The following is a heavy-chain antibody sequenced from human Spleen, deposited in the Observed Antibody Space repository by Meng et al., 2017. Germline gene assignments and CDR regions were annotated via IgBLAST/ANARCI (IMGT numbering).Heavy chain of an antibody. CDR3: AKEIRPNDY. CDR2: ISGSGTYT. Sequence: GESLKISCAASGFTFNSYAMNWVRQAPGKGLEWVSVISGSGTYTFYADSVKGRFTISRDNSKSTLHLQMNSLRAEDTAVYYCAKEIRPNDYWGQGTLVTVSS. V-gene: IGHV3-23*01. J-gene: IGHJ4*02. CDR1: GFTFNSYA.